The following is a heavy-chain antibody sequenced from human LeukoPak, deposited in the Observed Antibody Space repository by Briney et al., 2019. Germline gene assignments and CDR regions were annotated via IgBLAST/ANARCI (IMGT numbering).Heavy chain of an antibody. D-gene: IGHD4-17*01. V-gene: IGHV4-34*01. CDR3: ARAAERTVTSWFDP. CDR1: GGSFSGYY. CDR2: INHSGST. J-gene: IGHJ5*02. Sequence: PSETLSLTCAVYGGSFSGYYWSWIRQPPGKGLEWIGEINHSGSTNYNPSLKSRVTISVDTSKNQFSLKLSSVTAADRAVYYCARAAERTVTSWFDPWGQGTLVTVSS.